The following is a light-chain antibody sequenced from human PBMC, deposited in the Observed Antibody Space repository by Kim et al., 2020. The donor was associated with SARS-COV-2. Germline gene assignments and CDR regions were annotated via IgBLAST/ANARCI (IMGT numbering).Light chain of an antibody. Sequence: QSELTQPPSASGTPGQMVTISCSGSSSNIGSNYVYWYQQLPGTAPKLLIYRHNYRPSGVPDRFSGSTSGNSAPLAISGLRSEDEADYYCAAWDDNLSGYVFGIGTKVT. J-gene: IGLJ1*01. V-gene: IGLV1-47*01. CDR1: SSNIGSNY. CDR3: AAWDDNLSGYV. CDR2: RHN.